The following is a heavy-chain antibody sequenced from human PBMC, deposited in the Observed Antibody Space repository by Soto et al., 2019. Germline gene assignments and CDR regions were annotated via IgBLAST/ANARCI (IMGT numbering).Heavy chain of an antibody. J-gene: IGHJ4*02. Sequence: GGSLRLCCAASGFTFSSYGMHWVRQAPGKGLEWVAVISYDGSNKYYADSVKGRFTISRDNSKNTLYLQMNSLIAEDTAVYYCAKDWGLGSGSYYNGTFDYWGQGTLVTVSS. CDR2: ISYDGSNK. D-gene: IGHD3-10*01. V-gene: IGHV3-30*18. CDR3: AKDWGLGSGSYYNGTFDY. CDR1: GFTFSSYG.